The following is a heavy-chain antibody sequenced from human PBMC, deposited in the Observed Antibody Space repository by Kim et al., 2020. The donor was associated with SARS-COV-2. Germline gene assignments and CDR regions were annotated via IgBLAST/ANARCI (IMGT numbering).Heavy chain of an antibody. V-gene: IGHV3-30*02. Sequence: GRFTTSRDNSKNTLYLQMNSLRAEDTAVYYCAKDGYYYDSSGSHYYGMDVWGQGTTVTVSS. CDR3: AKDGYYYDSSGSHYYGMDV. D-gene: IGHD3-22*01. J-gene: IGHJ6*02.